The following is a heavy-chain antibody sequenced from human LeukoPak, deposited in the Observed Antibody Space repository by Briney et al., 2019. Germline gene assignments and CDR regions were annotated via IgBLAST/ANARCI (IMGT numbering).Heavy chain of an antibody. Sequence: GGSLRLSCAASGFTFSDYYMSWIPQAPGKGLEWISYISDSSSYTNYADSVKGRFTISRDNAKNSLYLQMNSLRAEDTAVYYCARDRVGYYFDYWAQETLVTVSS. J-gene: IGHJ4*02. CDR2: ISDSSSYT. CDR1: GFTFSDYY. D-gene: IGHD3-10*01. V-gene: IGHV3-11*05. CDR3: ARDRVGYYFDY.